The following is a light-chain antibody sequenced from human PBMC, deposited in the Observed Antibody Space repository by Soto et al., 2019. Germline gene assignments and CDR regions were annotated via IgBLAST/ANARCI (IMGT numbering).Light chain of an antibody. V-gene: IGKV1D-13*01. CDR1: QDIRNS. J-gene: IGKJ5*01. CDR2: VAS. CDR3: QHFNDYPLT. Sequence: ALQLTQSPSSLSASVGDRVTITCRASQDIRNSLVWYQQKPGKAPKLLIYVASTLQNGVPSRFSVSGSGADFTLTISSLQPEDFATYFCQHFNDYPLTFGQGTRLEIK.